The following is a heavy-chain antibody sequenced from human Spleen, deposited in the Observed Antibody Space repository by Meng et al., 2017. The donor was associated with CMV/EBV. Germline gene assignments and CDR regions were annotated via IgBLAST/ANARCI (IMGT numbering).Heavy chain of an antibody. Sequence: GESLKISCKGSGYSFTSYWIAWVRQMPGKGLEWMGIIYPGDSDTRYSPSFQGQVTISADKSISTAYLQWSSLKASDTAMFYCARQIAAGVYGMDVWGQGTTVTVSS. D-gene: IGHD6-13*01. CDR3: ARQIAAGVYGMDV. V-gene: IGHV5-51*01. CDR2: IYPGDSDT. CDR1: GYSFTSYW. J-gene: IGHJ6*02.